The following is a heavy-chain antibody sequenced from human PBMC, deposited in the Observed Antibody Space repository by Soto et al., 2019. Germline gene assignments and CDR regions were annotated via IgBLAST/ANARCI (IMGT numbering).Heavy chain of an antibody. CDR3: AAGYYYDSSGYYSGYYYYGMDD. J-gene: IGHJ6*02. CDR2: IVVGSGNT. Sequence: SVKVSCKASGFTFTSSAVQWVRQARGQRLEWIGWIVVGSGNTNYAQKFQERVTITRDMSTSTAYMELSSLRSEDTAVYYCAAGYYYDSSGYYSGYYYYGMDDWGQGTTVTVSS. V-gene: IGHV1-58*01. CDR1: GFTFTSSA. D-gene: IGHD3-22*01.